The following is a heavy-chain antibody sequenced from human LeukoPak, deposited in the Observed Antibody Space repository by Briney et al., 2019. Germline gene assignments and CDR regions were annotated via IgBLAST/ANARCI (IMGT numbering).Heavy chain of an antibody. Sequence: SETLSLTCTVSGGSTSSYYWSWIRQPPGKGLEWIGYIYYSGSTNYNPSLKSRVTISVDTSKNQFSLKLSSVTAADTAVYYCARHRLQQLVASWFDPWGQGTLVTVSS. CDR2: IYYSGST. J-gene: IGHJ5*02. CDR1: GGSTSSYY. CDR3: ARHRLQQLVASWFDP. V-gene: IGHV4-59*08. D-gene: IGHD6-13*01.